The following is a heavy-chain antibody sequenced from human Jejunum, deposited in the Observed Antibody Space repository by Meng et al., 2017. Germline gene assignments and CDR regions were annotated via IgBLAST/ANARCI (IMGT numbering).Heavy chain of an antibody. V-gene: IGHV4-61*08. D-gene: IGHD7-27*01. CDR1: DGSVSSSGYQ. CDR3: ARDHWGSPDY. J-gene: IGHJ4*02. Sequence: HVQLQKSGPRLGSPSETLSLICAVSDGSVSSSGYQRDWIRQPPGKGLEWIGNASTNYNPSLKSRVTISVDTSKNQFSLKLTSVTAADTAVYYCARDHWGSPDYWGQRVLVTVSS. CDR2: AST.